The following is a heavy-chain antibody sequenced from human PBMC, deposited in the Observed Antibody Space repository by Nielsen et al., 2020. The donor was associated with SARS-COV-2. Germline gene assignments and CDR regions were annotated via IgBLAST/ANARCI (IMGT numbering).Heavy chain of an antibody. CDR2: IYYSGST. CDR1: GGSISSSSYY. J-gene: IGHJ6*02. Sequence: GSLRLSCTVSGGSISSSSYYWGWIRQPPGKGLEWIGSIYYSGSTYYNPSLKSRVTISVDTSKNQFSLKLSSVTAADTAVYYCAGGHYGDYDYYYYGMDVWGQGTTVTVSS. V-gene: IGHV4-39*01. D-gene: IGHD4-17*01. CDR3: AGGHYGDYDYYYYGMDV.